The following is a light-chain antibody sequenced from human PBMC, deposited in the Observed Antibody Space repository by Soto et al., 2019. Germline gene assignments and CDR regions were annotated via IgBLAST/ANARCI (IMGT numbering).Light chain of an antibody. V-gene: IGLV2-14*03. Sequence: QSALTQPASVSGSPGQSITISCTGSSSDIGRYNYVSWYQQLPGKAPKLIIYEVSNRPSGVSDRFSGSKSGTSASLAISGLQSEDEADYYCAAWDDILNGWVFGGGTKLTVL. CDR3: AAWDDILNGWV. CDR1: SSDIGRYNY. J-gene: IGLJ3*02. CDR2: EVS.